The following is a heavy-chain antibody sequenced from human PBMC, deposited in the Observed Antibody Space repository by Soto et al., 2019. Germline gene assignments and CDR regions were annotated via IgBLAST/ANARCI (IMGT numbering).Heavy chain of an antibody. CDR3: ARALRGDYDY. CDR1: GGSFSGYY. V-gene: IGHV4-34*01. D-gene: IGHD4-17*01. Sequence: PSETLSLTCAVYGGSFSGYYWSWIRQPPGKGLEWIGEINHSGSTNYNPSLKSRVTISVDTSKNQFSLKLSSVTAADTAVYYCARALRGDYDYWGQGTLVTVSS. J-gene: IGHJ4*02. CDR2: INHSGST.